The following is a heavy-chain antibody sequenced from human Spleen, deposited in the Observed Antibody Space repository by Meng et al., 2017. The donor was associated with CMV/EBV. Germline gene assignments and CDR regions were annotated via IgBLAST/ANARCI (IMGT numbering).Heavy chain of an antibody. CDR3: ARGKKIGSGWYGNWFDP. CDR2: IYYSGST. D-gene: IGHD6-19*01. CDR1: GGSISSYY. J-gene: IGHJ5*02. V-gene: IGHV4-59*12. Sequence: GSLRLSCTVSGGSISSYYWSWIRKPPGKGLEWIGYIYYSGSTNYNPSLKSRVTISEDTSKNQFSLKLRSVTAADTAVYYCARGKKIGSGWYGNWFDPWGQGTLVTVSS.